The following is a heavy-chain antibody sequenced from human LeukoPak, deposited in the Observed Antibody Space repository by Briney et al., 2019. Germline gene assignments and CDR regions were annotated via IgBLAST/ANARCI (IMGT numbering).Heavy chain of an antibody. J-gene: IGHJ4*02. CDR2: ISAYNGNT. CDR1: GYTFTSYA. Sequence: ASVKVSCKASGYTFTSYAISWVRQAPGQGLEWMGWISAYNGNTNYAQKLQGRVTMTTDTSTSTAYMELRSLRSDDTAVYYCARDAYYYESSGYYHFYWGQGTLVTVSS. V-gene: IGHV1-18*01. CDR3: ARDAYYYESSGYYHFY. D-gene: IGHD3-22*01.